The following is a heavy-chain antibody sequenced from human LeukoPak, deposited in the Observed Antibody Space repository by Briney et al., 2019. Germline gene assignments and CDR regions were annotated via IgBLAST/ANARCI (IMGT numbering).Heavy chain of an antibody. CDR2: INYSGNT. CDR1: GGSISGAVFY. J-gene: IGHJ5*02. CDR3: ARLPSDRIITMIVQRGFDP. V-gene: IGHV4-39*07. Sequence: SSETLFLTCTVSGGSISGAVFYGAWIRQPPGEGLEWIGTINYSGNTYYSPSLKSRVTISVDKSKNQFSLKLSSVTAADTAVYYCARLPSDRIITMIVQRGFDPWGQGTLVTVSS. D-gene: IGHD3-22*01.